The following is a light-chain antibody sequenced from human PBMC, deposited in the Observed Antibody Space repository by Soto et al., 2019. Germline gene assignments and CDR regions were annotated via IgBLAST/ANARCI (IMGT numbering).Light chain of an antibody. CDR3: QQRSNWPQIT. V-gene: IGKV3-11*01. CDR1: QSVGLS. Sequence: EIVLPQPPPTLAPSTRERSPPPFMPSQSVGLSLAWYQQKPGQAPRLLLYEASERASGIPARFSGSGSGTDFTLTISSLEPEDFAVYYCQQRSNWPQITFGQGTRLEIK. J-gene: IGKJ5*01. CDR2: EAS.